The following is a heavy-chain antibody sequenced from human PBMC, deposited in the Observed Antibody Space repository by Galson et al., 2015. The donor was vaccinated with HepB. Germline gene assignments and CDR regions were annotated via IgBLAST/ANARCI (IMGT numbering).Heavy chain of an antibody. CDR1: GFAFRSYS. V-gene: IGHV3-21*01. Sequence: CAASGFAFRSYSINWVRQAPGKGLEWVSSISSSSGSIYYSDSVKGRFTISRDNADSSLFLQMNSLRAEDTAVYYCVRDRLVPAAMGYFDHWGQGTLVTVSS. CDR3: VRDRLVPAAMGYFDH. D-gene: IGHD2-2*01. J-gene: IGHJ4*02. CDR2: ISSSSGSI.